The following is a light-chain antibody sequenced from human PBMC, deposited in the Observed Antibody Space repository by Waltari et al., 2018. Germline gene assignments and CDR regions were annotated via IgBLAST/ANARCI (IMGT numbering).Light chain of an antibody. V-gene: IGKV1D-12*01. CDR2: SAS. CDR3: QQANSYPLT. J-gene: IGKJ4*01. CDR1: QGISRS. Sequence: IQMPQSPSSLSASVGDRVTISCRASQGISRSLAWYQQKPGKAPELLIYSASSWQRGVPSRCSGSGSGTDFTLTISSLQPEDFATYYCQQANSYPLTFGGGTKVEIK.